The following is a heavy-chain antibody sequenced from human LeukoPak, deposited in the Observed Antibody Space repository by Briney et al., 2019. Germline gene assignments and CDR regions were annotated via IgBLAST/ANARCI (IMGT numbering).Heavy chain of an antibody. D-gene: IGHD2-2*01. Sequence: ASVKVSCKASGYTFTAYHMHWVRQAPGQGLEWMGRINPNSGGTNYPQKFQGRVTMTRDTSISTAYMELSRLRSDDTAVYYCARDLRYCSSTSCPSKDAFDIGGQGTMVTVSS. CDR1: GYTFTAYH. CDR3: ARDLRYCSSTSCPSKDAFDI. V-gene: IGHV1-2*06. CDR2: INPNSGGT. J-gene: IGHJ3*02.